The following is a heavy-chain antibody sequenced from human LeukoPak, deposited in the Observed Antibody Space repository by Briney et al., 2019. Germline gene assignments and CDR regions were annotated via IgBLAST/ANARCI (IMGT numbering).Heavy chain of an antibody. CDR2: INHSGST. CDR1: GGSFSGYY. V-gene: IGHV4-34*01. CDR3: ARSLLDYYDSSGPNWFDP. Sequence: PSETLSLTCAVYGGSFSGYYWSWIRQPPGKGLEWIGEINHSGSTNYNPSLKSRVTISVDTSKNQFSLKLSSVTAADTAVYYCARSLLDYYDSSGPNWFDPWGQGTLVTVSS. J-gene: IGHJ5*02. D-gene: IGHD3-22*01.